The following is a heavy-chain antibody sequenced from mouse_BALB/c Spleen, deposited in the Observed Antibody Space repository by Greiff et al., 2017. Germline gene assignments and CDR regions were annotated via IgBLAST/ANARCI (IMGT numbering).Heavy chain of an antibody. J-gene: IGHJ4*01. CDR3: AREVRRHYAMDY. D-gene: IGHD2-14*01. CDR1: GFTFSSFG. V-gene: IGHV5-17*02. CDR2: ISSGSSTI. Sequence: EVKLVESGGGLVQPGGSRKLSCAASGFTFSSFGMHWVRQAPEKGLEWVAYISSGSSTIYYADTVKGRFTISRDNPKNTLFLQMTSLRSEDTAMYYCAREVRRHYAMDYWGQGTSVTVSS.